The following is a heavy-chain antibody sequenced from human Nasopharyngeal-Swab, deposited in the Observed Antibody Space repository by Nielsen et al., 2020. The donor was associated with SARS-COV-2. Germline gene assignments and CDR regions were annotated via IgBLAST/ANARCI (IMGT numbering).Heavy chain of an antibody. CDR3: ARVQPIAVAGKGVDV. J-gene: IGHJ6*02. CDR1: GGSISSSSYY. CDR2: INHSGST. D-gene: IGHD6-19*01. Sequence: SETLSLTCTVSGGSISSSSYYWGWTRQPPGKGLEWIGEINHSGSTNYNPSLKSRVTISVDTSKNQFSLKLSSVTAADTAVYYCARVQPIAVAGKGVDVWGQGTTVTVSS. V-gene: IGHV4-39*07.